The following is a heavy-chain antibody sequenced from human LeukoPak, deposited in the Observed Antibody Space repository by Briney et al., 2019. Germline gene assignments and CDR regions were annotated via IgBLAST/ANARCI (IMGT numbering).Heavy chain of an antibody. Sequence: SVKVSCKASGGTFSSYAISWVRQAPGQGLEWMGRIIPIFGTANYAQKFQGRVTITTDESTSTAYMELSSLRSEDTAVYYCARDLGGNIPNYFDYWGQGTLVTVSP. V-gene: IGHV1-69*05. J-gene: IGHJ4*02. CDR3: ARDLGGNIPNYFDY. CDR2: IIPIFGTA. CDR1: GGTFSSYA. D-gene: IGHD1-26*01.